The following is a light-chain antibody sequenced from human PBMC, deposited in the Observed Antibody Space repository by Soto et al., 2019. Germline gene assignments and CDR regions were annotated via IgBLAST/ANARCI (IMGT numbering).Light chain of an antibody. J-gene: IGLJ2*01. Sequence: SYELTQPPSVSVAPGKTASISCGGNQIGSKSVQWYQQQPGQAPVLVISYYTDLPPVIPERFSGSNSANLATLAISRVEAGEWAHYYCQVLDRGSATVVFGGGTKLTVL. CDR3: QVLDRGSATVV. V-gene: IGLV3-21*04. CDR1: QIGSKS. CDR2: YYT.